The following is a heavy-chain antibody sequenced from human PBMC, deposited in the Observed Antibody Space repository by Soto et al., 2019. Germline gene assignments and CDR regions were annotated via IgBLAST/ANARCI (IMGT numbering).Heavy chain of an antibody. D-gene: IGHD1-26*01. CDR3: ASLGKGATVEWSTDY. CDR1: GYTFTSYA. Sequence: QVQLVQSGAEVKKPGASVKVSCKASGYTFTSYAMHWVRQAPGQRLEWMGWINAGNGNTKYSQKFQGRVTITRDTSASTAYMELSSLRSEDTAVYYCASLGKGATVEWSTDYWGQGTLVTVSS. V-gene: IGHV1-3*01. J-gene: IGHJ4*02. CDR2: INAGNGNT.